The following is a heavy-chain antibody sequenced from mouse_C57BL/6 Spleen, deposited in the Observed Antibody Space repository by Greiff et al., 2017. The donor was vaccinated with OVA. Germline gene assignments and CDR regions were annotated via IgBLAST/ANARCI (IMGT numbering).Heavy chain of an antibody. D-gene: IGHD2-4*01. V-gene: IGHV1-50*01. J-gene: IGHJ2*01. CDR2: IDPSDSYT. CDR1: GYTFTSYW. Sequence: QVQLQQPGAELVKPGASVKLSCKASGYTFTSYWMQWVKQRPGQGLEWIGEIDPSDSYTNYNQKFKGKATLTVYTSASTAYMPLSSLTSEDSAVYYCAREGDYDWGQGTTLTVSS. CDR3: AREGDYD.